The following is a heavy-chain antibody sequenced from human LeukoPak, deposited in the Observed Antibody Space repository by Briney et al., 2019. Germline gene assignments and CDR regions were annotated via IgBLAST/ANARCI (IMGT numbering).Heavy chain of an antibody. CDR3: AKGGSYYDILTGQQNLPFDY. V-gene: IGHV3-23*01. Sequence: GGSLRLSCAASGFTFSNYAMSWVRQAPGKGLEWVSAISGSGGSTYYADSVKGRFTISRDNSKNTLYLQMNSLRAEDTAVYYCAKGGSYYDILTGQQNLPFDYWGQGTLVTVSS. J-gene: IGHJ4*02. CDR1: GFTFSNYA. D-gene: IGHD3-9*01. CDR2: ISGSGGST.